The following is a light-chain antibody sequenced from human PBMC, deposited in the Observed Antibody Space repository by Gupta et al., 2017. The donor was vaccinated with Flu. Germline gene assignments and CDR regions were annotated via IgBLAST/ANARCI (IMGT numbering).Light chain of an antibody. CDR2: KAS. V-gene: IGKV1-5*03. J-gene: IGKJ1*01. CDR3: QQYNTNSRT. Sequence: DIQMTQSPSTLSASVGDRVTITCRASQSIITYLAWYQQKPGKAPKLLIYKASTLESGVPSRFSGWGSGTEFSLTISGLQPDDFAIYYCQQYNTNSRTFGQGTMVESK. CDR1: QSIITY.